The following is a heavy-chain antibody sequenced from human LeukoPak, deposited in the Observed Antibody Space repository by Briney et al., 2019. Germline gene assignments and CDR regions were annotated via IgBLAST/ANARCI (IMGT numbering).Heavy chain of an antibody. CDR3: ARDPYGSGSYSY. V-gene: IGHV4-59*01. J-gene: IGHJ4*02. CDR2: IYYSGST. CDR1: GGPISSYY. Sequence: SETLSLTCTVSGGPISSYYWSWIRQPPGKGLEWIGYIYYSGSTNYNPSLKSRVTISVDTSKNQFSLKLSSVTAADTAVHYCARDPYGSGSYSYWGQGTLVTVSS. D-gene: IGHD3-10*01.